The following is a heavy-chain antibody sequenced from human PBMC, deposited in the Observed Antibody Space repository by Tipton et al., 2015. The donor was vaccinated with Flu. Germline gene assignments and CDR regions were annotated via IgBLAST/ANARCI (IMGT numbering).Heavy chain of an antibody. CDR2: INPSGTA. D-gene: IGHD2-21*02. Sequence: QLVQSGAELKKPGASLKISCKTSGYTFTSYYLHWVRQAPGHGLEWMGLINPSGTAKNTQRFQGRASLTRDTSTGTFYMELRRLRSDDTATYYCASDKTCGTDFCGLDYWGQGTVVTVSS. CDR3: ASDKTCGTDFCGLDY. J-gene: IGHJ4*02. CDR1: GYTFTSYY. V-gene: IGHV1-46*01.